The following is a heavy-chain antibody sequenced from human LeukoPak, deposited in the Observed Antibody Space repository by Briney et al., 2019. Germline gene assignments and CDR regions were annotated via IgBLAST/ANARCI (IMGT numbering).Heavy chain of an antibody. CDR2: IRSKAYGGTT. J-gene: IGHJ4*02. CDR3: TREVATITPYFDY. Sequence: GGSLRLSCTASGFTFGDYAMSWARQAPGKGREWVGFIRSKAYGGTTEYAASVKCRFTISRDDSKRIAYMQMNSLKTEDTAVYYCTREVATITPYFDYWGQGTVVTVSS. V-gene: IGHV3-49*04. D-gene: IGHD5-12*01. CDR1: GFTFGDYA.